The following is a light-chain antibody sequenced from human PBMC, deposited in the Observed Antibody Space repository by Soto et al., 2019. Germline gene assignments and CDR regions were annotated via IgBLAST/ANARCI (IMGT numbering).Light chain of an antibody. V-gene: IGKV1-33*01. CDR3: QQYDNFPRAIN. J-gene: IGKJ5*01. CDR1: QDISNY. CDR2: DAS. Sequence: IQVTNSASSLSASVADRVTIACQAGQDISNYLHWDQQKPGKAPKLLIYDASNLETGVPSRFSGSGSGTDFTFTISSLQPEAIATYYCQQYDNFPRAINFGHGTRLEIK.